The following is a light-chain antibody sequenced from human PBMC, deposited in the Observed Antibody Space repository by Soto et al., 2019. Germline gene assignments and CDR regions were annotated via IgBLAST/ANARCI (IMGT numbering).Light chain of an antibody. Sequence: ALQMAQSPSSLSASVGDRVTITCRASQGIGNDVGWFQQKPGKAPKLLIYAAATLQSGVPSRFSGSRSGTDFTLTISSLQTEDFATYYCLQDHNYPLTFGGGTKVEIK. V-gene: IGKV1-6*02. CDR3: LQDHNYPLT. CDR2: AAA. CDR1: QGIGND. J-gene: IGKJ4*01.